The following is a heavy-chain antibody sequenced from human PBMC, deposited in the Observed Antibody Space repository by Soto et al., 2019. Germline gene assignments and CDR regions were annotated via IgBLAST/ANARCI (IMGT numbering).Heavy chain of an antibody. CDR3: AKDPYCSGGSCYGSFDY. D-gene: IGHD2-15*01. J-gene: IGHJ4*02. V-gene: IGHV3-23*01. Sequence: GGSLRLSCAASGFTFSSYAMSWVRQAPGKGLEWVSAISGSGGSTYYADSVKGRFTISRDNSKNTLYLQMNSLRAEDTAVYYCAKDPYCSGGSCYGSFDYWGQGTLVTVSS. CDR1: GFTFSSYA. CDR2: ISGSGGST.